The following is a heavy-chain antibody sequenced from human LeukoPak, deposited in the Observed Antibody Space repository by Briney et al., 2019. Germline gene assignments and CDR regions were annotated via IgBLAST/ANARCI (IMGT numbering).Heavy chain of an antibody. Sequence: ASVKVSCTSFGYTFTSYYMHWVRQAPGQGLEWMGIINPSGGSTSYAQKFQGRVTMTRDMSTSTVYMELSSLRSEDTAVYYCARDPGSDIAVAGTFDYWGQGTLVTVSS. D-gene: IGHD6-19*01. J-gene: IGHJ4*02. V-gene: IGHV1-46*01. CDR2: INPSGGST. CDR1: GYTFTSYY. CDR3: ARDPGSDIAVAGTFDY.